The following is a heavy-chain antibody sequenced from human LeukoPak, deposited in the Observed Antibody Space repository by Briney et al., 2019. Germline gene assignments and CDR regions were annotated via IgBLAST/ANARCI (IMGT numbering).Heavy chain of an antibody. CDR3: ARAGGYCTNGVCLIYYYGMDV. D-gene: IGHD2-8*01. J-gene: IGHJ6*02. CDR2: ISSSGSNI. CDR1: GSTFSSYE. Sequence: GGSLRLSCAASGSTFSSYEMNWVRQAPGKGLECVSYISSSGSNIYYADSMKGRFTISRDNAKNSLYLQMNSLRAEDTAVYYCARAGGYCTNGVCLIYYYGMDVWGQGTTVTVSS. V-gene: IGHV3-48*03.